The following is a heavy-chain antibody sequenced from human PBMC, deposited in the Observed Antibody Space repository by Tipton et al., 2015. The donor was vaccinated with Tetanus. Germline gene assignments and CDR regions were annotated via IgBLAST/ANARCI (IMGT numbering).Heavy chain of an antibody. V-gene: IGHV3-48*01. CDR1: GFTFSSYS. J-gene: IGHJ6*02. CDR3: ARDQLAVPHYYGMDV. D-gene: IGHD6-19*01. CDR2: ISSSSSTI. Sequence: SLRLSCAASGFTFSSYSMNWVRQAPGKGLEWVSYISSSSSTIYYAGSVKGRFTISRDNSKNTLYLQMNSLRAEDTAVYYCARDQLAVPHYYGMDVWGQGTTVTVSS.